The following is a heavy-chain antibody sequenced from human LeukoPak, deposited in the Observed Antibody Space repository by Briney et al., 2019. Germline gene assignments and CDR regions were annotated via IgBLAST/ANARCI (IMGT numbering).Heavy chain of an antibody. CDR1: GGSISSYY. CDR3: ARVVGIAVAAYFDY. D-gene: IGHD6-19*01. Sequence: SETLSLTCTVSGGSISSYYWSWIRQPPGKGLEWIGYIYYSGSTYYNPSLKSRVTISVDTSKNQFSLKLSSVTAADTAVYYCARVVGIAVAAYFDYWGQGTLVTVSS. J-gene: IGHJ4*02. CDR2: IYYSGST. V-gene: IGHV4-30-4*08.